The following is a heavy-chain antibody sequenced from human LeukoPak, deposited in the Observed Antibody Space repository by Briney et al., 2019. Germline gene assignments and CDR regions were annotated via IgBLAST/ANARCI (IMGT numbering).Heavy chain of an antibody. D-gene: IGHD1-1*01. CDR2: ISGSGGST. Sequence: GGSLSLSCAASGFTFSSYAMSWVRQAPGKGLEWVSAISGSGGSTYYADSVKGRFTISRDNSKNTLYLQMNSLRAEDTAVYYCAKRDTTYYYWYMDVWGKGTTVTVSS. V-gene: IGHV3-23*01. CDR1: GFTFSSYA. J-gene: IGHJ6*03. CDR3: AKRDTTYYYWYMDV.